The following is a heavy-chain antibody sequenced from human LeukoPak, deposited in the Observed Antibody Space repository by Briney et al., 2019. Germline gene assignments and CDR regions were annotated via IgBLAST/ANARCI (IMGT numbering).Heavy chain of an antibody. Sequence: GGSLRLSCSASGFTFSNYLMHWVRQAPGKGLVWVSRINSDGSSTSYADSVKGRFTISRDNAKNTLYLQMNSLRAEDTAVYYCARVSSGSYFVYYYYYMDVWGKGTTVTVSS. CDR1: GFTFSNYL. V-gene: IGHV3-74*01. CDR3: ARVSSGSYFVYYYYYMDV. D-gene: IGHD1-26*01. J-gene: IGHJ6*03. CDR2: INSDGSST.